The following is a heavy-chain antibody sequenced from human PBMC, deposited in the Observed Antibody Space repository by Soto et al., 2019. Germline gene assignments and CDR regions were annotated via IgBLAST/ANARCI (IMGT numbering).Heavy chain of an antibody. J-gene: IGHJ3*02. V-gene: IGHV4-4*07. D-gene: IGHD2-2*01. CDR1: GGSMSTYY. Sequence: QVQLQDSVPGLVKPSETLSLTCSVSGGSMSTYYWSLIRQPAGKALEWVGRIYTSGNTNYKPSLKRRVTMSVDTSKNQFPLKLTSLTAADTAVYYCARLPYCRSTSCYEAFDIWSQGTLVTVSS. CDR2: IYTSGNT. CDR3: ARLPYCRSTSCYEAFDI.